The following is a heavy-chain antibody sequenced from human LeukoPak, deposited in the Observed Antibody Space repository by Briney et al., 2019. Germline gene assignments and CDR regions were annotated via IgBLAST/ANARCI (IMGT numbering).Heavy chain of an antibody. CDR1: GYSFTAYW. V-gene: IGHV5-51*01. CDR3: ARRHAYNYVN. D-gene: IGHD5-24*01. CDR2: IYPGDSDT. J-gene: IGHJ4*02. Sequence: GGSLKISCKGSGYSFTAYWIAWVRQMPGKGLEWMGVIYPGDSDTRYSPSFQGQVTISADKSITTAYLQWSSLEASDSAIYYCARRHAYNYVNWGQGTLVTVSS.